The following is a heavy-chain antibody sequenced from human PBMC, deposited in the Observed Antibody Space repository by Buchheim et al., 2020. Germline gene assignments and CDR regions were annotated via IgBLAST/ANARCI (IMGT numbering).Heavy chain of an antibody. CDR2: GYHSGDT. D-gene: IGHD3-10*01. V-gene: IGHV4-4*02. Sequence: QVQLQASGPGLVKPSGTLSLTCAVSGGSITSTNWWTWVRQPPGKGLVWIGEGYHSGDTNYNPSLKSRVTISVDKSKNQFSLKLYSVTAADTAVYYCARDLKIMVRGVRPGLDVWGRGTT. CDR1: GGSITSTNW. J-gene: IGHJ6*02. CDR3: ARDLKIMVRGVRPGLDV.